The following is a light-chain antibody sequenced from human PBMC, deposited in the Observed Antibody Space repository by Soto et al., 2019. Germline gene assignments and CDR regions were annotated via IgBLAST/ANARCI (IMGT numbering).Light chain of an antibody. J-gene: IGKJ2*01. V-gene: IGKV3-15*01. CDR3: QQYNNWPPSDT. CDR2: GAS. CDR1: QSVSSN. Sequence: EIVLPQSPATLSVSPGERATLSCRASQSVSSNLAWYQQKPGQAPMLLIYGASTTATGIPARFSGSGSGTEFTLTISSLQSEDFAVYYCQQYNNWPPSDTFGQGTKLEIK.